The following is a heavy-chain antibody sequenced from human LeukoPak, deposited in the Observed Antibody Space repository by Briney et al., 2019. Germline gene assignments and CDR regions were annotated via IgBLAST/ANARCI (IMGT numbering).Heavy chain of an antibody. CDR1: GFIFSTYG. Sequence: PGGSLRLSCAASGFIFSTYGVHWVRQAPGKGLEWVAFIRYDGTNKYYADSVKGRSTISRDNSKNTLYLQMNSLRAEDTAVYYCAIGPYYDISAHPLEWGQGTLVTVSS. V-gene: IGHV3-30*02. CDR2: IRYDGTNK. J-gene: IGHJ4*02. CDR3: AIGPYYDISAHPLE. D-gene: IGHD3-22*01.